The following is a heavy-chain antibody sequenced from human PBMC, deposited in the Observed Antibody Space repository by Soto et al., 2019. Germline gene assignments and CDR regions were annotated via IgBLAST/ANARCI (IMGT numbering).Heavy chain of an antibody. J-gene: IGHJ6*02. D-gene: IGHD2-15*01. V-gene: IGHV3-30*18. Sequence: QVHLVESGGGVVQPGRSLRLSCAGSGFTFSNYGMHWVRQAPGKGLAWVAVISYDGSIKYYVDSVKGRFTISRDNSKNTLDLQMNSLRAEETAVYYCAKDLGYCSGGTCYRGDYYYGMDVWGQGTTVTVSS. CDR2: ISYDGSIK. CDR1: GFTFSNYG. CDR3: AKDLGYCSGGTCYRGDYYYGMDV.